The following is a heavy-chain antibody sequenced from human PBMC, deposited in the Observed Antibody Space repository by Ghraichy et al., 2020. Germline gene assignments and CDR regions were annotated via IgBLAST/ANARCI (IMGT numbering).Heavy chain of an antibody. V-gene: IGHV1-69*13. Sequence: SVKVSCKASGGTFSSYAISWVRQAPGQGLEWMGGIIPIFGTANYAQKFQGRVTITADESTSTAYMELSSLRSEDTAVYYCACPYYYDSSGYNHAFDIWGQGTMVTVSS. CDR3: ACPYYYDSSGYNHAFDI. CDR2: IIPIFGTA. D-gene: IGHD3-22*01. CDR1: GGTFSSYA. J-gene: IGHJ3*02.